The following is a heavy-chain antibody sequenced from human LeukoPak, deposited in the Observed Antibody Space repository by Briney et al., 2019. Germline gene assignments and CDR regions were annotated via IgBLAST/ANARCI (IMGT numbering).Heavy chain of an antibody. V-gene: IGHV3-7*01. D-gene: IGHD2-21*01. CDR3: ARGREIAVI. CDR1: GFTFNNYA. J-gene: IGHJ4*02. Sequence: GGSLRLSCVGSGFTFNNYAMTWVRQAPGKGLEWVANINEDGGEKYYVDSVRGRFTISRDNAKNSLYLQMNSLRAEDTAVYYCARGREIAVIWGQGTLVTVSS. CDR2: INEDGGEK.